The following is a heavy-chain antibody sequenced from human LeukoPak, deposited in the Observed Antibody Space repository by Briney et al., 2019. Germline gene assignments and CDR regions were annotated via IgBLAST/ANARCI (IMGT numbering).Heavy chain of an antibody. V-gene: IGHV3-74*01. J-gene: IGHJ4*02. Sequence: GGSLRLSCAASGNYWMHWVRQAPGKGLVWVSHVNSDVSWTTYADSVKGRFTISKDNAKNTVYLQMNNLRAEDTAVYYCVSFYETYWGRGTLVTVSS. CDR3: VSFYETY. CDR2: VNSDVSWT. CDR1: GNYW. D-gene: IGHD2-2*01.